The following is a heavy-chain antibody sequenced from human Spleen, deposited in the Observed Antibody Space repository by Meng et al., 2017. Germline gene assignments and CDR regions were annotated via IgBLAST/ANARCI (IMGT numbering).Heavy chain of an antibody. Sequence: QLQLQEAGPGLVRPSETLSLICTVSGDSISSSNYYWGWIRQPPGKGLEWFGSMYYRGNIYYNPSLKSRVTISVDTSKNQFSLKVSSVTAADTAVFYCARHKGYSYGYLYFDYWGQGTLVTVSS. CDR3: ARHKGYSYGYLYFDY. CDR2: MYYRGNI. CDR1: GDSISSSNYY. J-gene: IGHJ4*02. V-gene: IGHV4-39*01. D-gene: IGHD5-18*01.